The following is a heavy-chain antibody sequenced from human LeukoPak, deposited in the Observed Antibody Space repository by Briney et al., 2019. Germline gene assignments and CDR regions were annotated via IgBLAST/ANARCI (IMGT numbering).Heavy chain of an antibody. Sequence: GGSLRLSCAASGFTVSSNYMSWVSQAPGKGLEGVGVIYSGGSTYYADSVKGRFTISRHNSKNTLYLHMNSVRAEDTAVYCCARASWAATAIETSGQGTLVTVSS. D-gene: IGHD2-21*01. V-gene: IGHV3-53*04. J-gene: IGHJ5*02. CDR3: ARASWAATAIET. CDR1: GFTVSSNY. CDR2: IYSGGST.